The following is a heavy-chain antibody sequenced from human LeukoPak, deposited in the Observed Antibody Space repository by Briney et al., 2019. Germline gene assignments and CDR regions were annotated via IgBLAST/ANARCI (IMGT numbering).Heavy chain of an antibody. V-gene: IGHV3-21*01. D-gene: IGHD6-19*01. CDR2: ISSSSSYI. Sequence: GGSLRLSCAASGFTFSSYSMNWVRQAPGKGLEWVSSISSSSSYIYYADSVKGRFTISRDNAKNSLYLQMNSLRAEDTAVYYCARDLLGGRGWDFDIWGQGTMVTVSS. CDR1: GFTFSSYS. CDR3: ARDLLGGRGWDFDI. J-gene: IGHJ3*02.